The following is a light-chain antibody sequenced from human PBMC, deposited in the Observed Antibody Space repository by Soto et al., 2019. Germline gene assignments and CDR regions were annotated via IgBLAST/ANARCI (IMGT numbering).Light chain of an antibody. CDR2: AAS. CDR3: QQFGGSNLFT. Sequence: EIVLTQSPGTLSLSPGERATLSCRASQTIISSYLAWYQQKPGQAPSLLIYAASTRATGIPDRFSGSGSGTDFTLTINRLEPEDFAVYFCQQFGGSNLFTFGPGTKVDIK. V-gene: IGKV3-20*01. J-gene: IGKJ3*01. CDR1: QTIISSY.